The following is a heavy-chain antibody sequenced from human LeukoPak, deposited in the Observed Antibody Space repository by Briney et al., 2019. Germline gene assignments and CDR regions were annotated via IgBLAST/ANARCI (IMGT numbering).Heavy chain of an antibody. CDR1: GFTLSNYA. Sequence: GGSLRLSRVASGFTLSNYAMNWVRQAPGKGLGWVSVSGSGGDTYYVDSVKGRFTISRDNSKNTLYLQMNSLRAEDTAVYYCAKARGGTYRTYYFDYWGQGTLVTVSS. D-gene: IGHD1-26*01. V-gene: IGHV3-23*01. CDR2: SGSGGDT. J-gene: IGHJ4*02. CDR3: AKARGGTYRTYYFDY.